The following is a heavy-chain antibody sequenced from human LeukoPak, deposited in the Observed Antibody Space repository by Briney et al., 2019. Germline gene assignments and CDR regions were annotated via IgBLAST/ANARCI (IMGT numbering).Heavy chain of an antibody. CDR2: ISSSGSTI. CDR1: GFTFSDYY. J-gene: IGHJ6*02. V-gene: IGHV3-11*01. CDR3: ARDSKLWFGDDVDV. Sequence: TGGSLRLSCAASGFTFSDYYMSWIRQAPGKGLEWVSYISSSGSTIYYADSVKGRFTISRDNAKNSLYLQVNSLRAEDTAVYYCARDSKLWFGDDVDVWGQGTTVTVSS. D-gene: IGHD3-10*01.